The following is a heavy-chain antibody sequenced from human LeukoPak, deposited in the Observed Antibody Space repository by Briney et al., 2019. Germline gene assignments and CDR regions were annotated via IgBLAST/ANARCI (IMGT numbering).Heavy chain of an antibody. CDR2: ISGRGDST. J-gene: IGHJ4*02. V-gene: IGHV3-23*01. D-gene: IGHD2-15*01. CDR3: AKAPCSGGSCYFSD. Sequence: GESLRLSCAASGFTFSSFAMTWVRQAPGKGLEWVSGISGRGDSTYYADSVKGQFTISRDNSKNTLYLQMSSLRADDTAVYFCAKAPCSGGSCYFSDWGQGTLVTVSS. CDR1: GFTFSSFA.